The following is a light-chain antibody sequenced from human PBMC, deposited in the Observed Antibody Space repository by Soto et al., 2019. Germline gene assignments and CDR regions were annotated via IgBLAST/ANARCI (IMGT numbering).Light chain of an antibody. J-gene: IGKJ1*01. V-gene: IGKV3-20*01. Sequence: TQSPSSLSASVGDRVTITCRASQSISSNFVAWYQQKPGQAPRLLIYGASSRATGIPDRFSGSGSGTDFTLTISRLEPEDFAVYYCQQYGSSPWTFGQGTKVDIK. CDR3: QQYGSSPWT. CDR2: GAS. CDR1: QSISSNF.